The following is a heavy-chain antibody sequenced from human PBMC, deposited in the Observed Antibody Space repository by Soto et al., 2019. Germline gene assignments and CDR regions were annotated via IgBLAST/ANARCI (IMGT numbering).Heavy chain of an antibody. Sequence: SVKVSCKASGFTFTSSAVQWVRQARGQRLEWIGWIVVGSGNTNYAQKFQERVTITGDKSTSTAYMELSSLRSEDTAVYYCARDLQSHAFDIWGQGTTVTVSS. CDR2: IVVGSGNT. CDR1: GFTFTSSA. CDR3: ARDLQSHAFDI. V-gene: IGHV1-58*01. J-gene: IGHJ3*02.